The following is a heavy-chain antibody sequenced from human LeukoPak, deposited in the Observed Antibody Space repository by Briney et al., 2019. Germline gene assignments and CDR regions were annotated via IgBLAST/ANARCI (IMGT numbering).Heavy chain of an antibody. J-gene: IGHJ4*02. D-gene: IGHD6-13*01. CDR3: ATRRYSSSWAGFEY. CDR2: IYHSGST. Sequence: SETLSLTCTVSGYSISSGYYWAWIRQPPGKGLEWIGSIYHSGSTYYNPSLKSRVIISVDKSKNQFSLKLSSVTAADTAVYYCATRRYSSSWAGFEYWGQGTLVTVSS. CDR1: GYSISSGYY. V-gene: IGHV4-38-2*02.